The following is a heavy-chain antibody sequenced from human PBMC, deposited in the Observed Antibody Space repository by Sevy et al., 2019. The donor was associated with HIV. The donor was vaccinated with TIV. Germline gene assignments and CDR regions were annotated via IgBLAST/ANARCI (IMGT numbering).Heavy chain of an antibody. V-gene: IGHV1-69*13. J-gene: IGHJ4*02. Sequence: GPPVKVSCKASGGTFSSYAISWVRQAPGQGLEWMGGIIPIFGTANYAQKFQGRVTITADESTSTAYMELSSLRSEDTAVYYCARGARGYSGYDSYYFDYWGQGTLVTVSS. CDR1: GGTFSSYA. CDR3: ARGARGYSGYDSYYFDY. D-gene: IGHD5-12*01. CDR2: IIPIFGTA.